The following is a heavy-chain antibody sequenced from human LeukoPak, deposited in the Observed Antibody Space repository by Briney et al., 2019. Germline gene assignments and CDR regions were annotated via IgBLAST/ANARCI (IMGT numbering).Heavy chain of an antibody. CDR2: INHSGST. V-gene: IGHV4-34*01. CDR3: ARKNCSSTSCSFDF. D-gene: IGHD2-2*01. CDR1: GGSLSGYY. Sequence: SETLSLTCAVYGGSLSGYYWSWIRQPPGKGLEWIGEINHSGSTNYNPSLKSRVTISVDTSKNQFSLKLSSVTAADTAVYYCARKNCSSTSCSFDFWGQGTRVTVSS. J-gene: IGHJ4*02.